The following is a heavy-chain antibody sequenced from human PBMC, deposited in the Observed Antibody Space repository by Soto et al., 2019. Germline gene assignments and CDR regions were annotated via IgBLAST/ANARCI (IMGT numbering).Heavy chain of an antibody. CDR1: GFTFNRHW. D-gene: IGHD1-1*01. V-gene: IGHV3-7*01. CDR2: IKEDGSEK. CDR3: VRTGWNPPDY. J-gene: IGHJ4*02. Sequence: EVQLVESGGGLVQPGGSLRLSCAVSGFTFNRHWMSWVHQTPGKGLEWVASIKEDGSEKSYVDSVKGRFTISRDNAKNSLFLQMKSLRVEDTAGYYCVRTGWNPPDYWGQGTLVTVSS.